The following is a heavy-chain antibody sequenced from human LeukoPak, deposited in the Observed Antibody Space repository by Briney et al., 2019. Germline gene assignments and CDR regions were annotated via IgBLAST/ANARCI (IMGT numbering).Heavy chain of an antibody. CDR2: ISFDGTKK. J-gene: IGHJ5*02. CDR1: GFTFSGYG. D-gene: IGHD3-10*01. Sequence: PGGSLRLSCAASGFTFSGYGMHWVRQAPGKGLEWVAVISFDGTKKYYTDSVEGRFNISRDNSNNTLYLQMNSLRGDDTAVYYCAKDVHATVWFWDLLHNWIDPWGQGSLVTVSS. CDR3: AKDVHATVWFWDLLHNWIDP. V-gene: IGHV3-30*18.